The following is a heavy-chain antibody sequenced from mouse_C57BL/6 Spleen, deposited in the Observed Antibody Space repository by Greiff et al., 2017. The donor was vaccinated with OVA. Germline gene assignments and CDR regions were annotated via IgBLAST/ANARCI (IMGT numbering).Heavy chain of an antibody. CDR1: GYTFTDYY. CDR2: IYPGSGNT. V-gene: IGHV1-76*01. CDR3: AREVSSPYWYFDV. D-gene: IGHD1-1*01. Sequence: QVQLKESGAELVRPGASVKLSCKASGYTFTDYYINWVKQRPGQGLEWIARIYPGSGNTYYNEKFKGKATLTAEKSSSTAYMQLSSLTSEDSAVYFCAREVSSPYWYFDVWGTGTTVTVSS. J-gene: IGHJ1*03.